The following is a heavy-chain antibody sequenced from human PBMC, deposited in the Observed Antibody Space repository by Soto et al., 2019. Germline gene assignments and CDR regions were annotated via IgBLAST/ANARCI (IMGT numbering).Heavy chain of an antibody. CDR3: ARAKSEKYYDFWRGYYARPDAFDI. CDR2: INPNSGGT. V-gene: IGHV1-2*04. CDR1: GYTFTGYY. D-gene: IGHD3-3*01. J-gene: IGHJ3*02. Sequence: ASVKVSCKASGYTFTGYYMHWVRQAPGQGLEWMGWINPNSGGTNYAQKFQGWVTMTRDTSISTAYMELSRLRSDDTAVYYCARAKSEKYYDFWRGYYARPDAFDIWGQGTMVTVSS.